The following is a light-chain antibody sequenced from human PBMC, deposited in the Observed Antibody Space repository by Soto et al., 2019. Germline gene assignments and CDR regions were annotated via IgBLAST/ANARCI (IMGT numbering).Light chain of an antibody. CDR3: QQYGSSPC. CDR2: GAS. Sequence: EIVLTQSPGTLSLSPGERATLSCRASQSVSSSYLAWYQQKPGQAPRLLIYGASSRATGIPDRFSGSGSGTDFNLTISRLEPEDFAVYYCQQYGSSPCFGPGTKVDIK. CDR1: QSVSSSY. V-gene: IGKV3-20*01. J-gene: IGKJ3*01.